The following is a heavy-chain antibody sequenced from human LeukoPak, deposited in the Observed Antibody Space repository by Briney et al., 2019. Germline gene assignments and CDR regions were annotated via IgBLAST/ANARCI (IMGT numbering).Heavy chain of an antibody. CDR2: ISGSGGST. V-gene: IGHV3-23*01. Sequence: GGSLRLSCAASGFTFSSYAMSWVRQAPGKGLEWVSAISGSGGSTYYADSVKGRFTISRDNSKNTLYLQMNSLRAEDTAVYYCAKGLRYFDWLLQTDEYYFDYWGQGTLVTVSS. J-gene: IGHJ4*02. CDR3: AKGLRYFDWLLQTDEYYFDY. D-gene: IGHD3-9*01. CDR1: GFTFSSYA.